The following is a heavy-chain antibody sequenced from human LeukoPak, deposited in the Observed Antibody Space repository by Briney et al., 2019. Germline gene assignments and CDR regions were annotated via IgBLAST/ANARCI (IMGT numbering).Heavy chain of an antibody. J-gene: IGHJ4*02. Sequence: PGGSLRLSCAASGFTVSSNYMSWVRQAPGKGLEWVSVIYSSGNTYYADSVKGRFTISRDISENTLYLQMNSLRAEDTAVYYCAKDRALVVVAATPSGYYFDYWGQGTLVTVSS. CDR1: GFTVSSNY. CDR3: AKDRALVVVAATPSGYYFDY. CDR2: IYSSGNT. D-gene: IGHD2-15*01. V-gene: IGHV3-66*03.